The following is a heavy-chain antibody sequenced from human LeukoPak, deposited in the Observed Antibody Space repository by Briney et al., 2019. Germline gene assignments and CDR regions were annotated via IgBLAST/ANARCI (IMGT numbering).Heavy chain of an antibody. Sequence: SETLSITCAVYGGSFSGYYWSWIRQPPGKGLEWIGEINHSGSTNYNPSLKSRVTISVDTSKNQFSLKLSSVTAADTAVYYCASLTAREHGYFDYWGQGTLVTVSS. CDR1: GGSFSGYY. CDR3: ASLTAREHGYFDY. J-gene: IGHJ4*02. V-gene: IGHV4-34*01. CDR2: INHSGST.